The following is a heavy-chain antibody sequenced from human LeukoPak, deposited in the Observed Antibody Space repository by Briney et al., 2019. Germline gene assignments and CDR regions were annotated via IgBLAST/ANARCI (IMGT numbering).Heavy chain of an antibody. CDR3: ARRAVVWFGNYYYYYMDV. CDR1: GGSVTNYY. V-gene: IGHV4-59*02. J-gene: IGHJ6*03. CDR2: VYYSGTS. D-gene: IGHD3-10*01. Sequence: SETLSLTCAVSGGSVTNYYWSWIRQSPGTGLEWIGYVYYSGTSNYNPSLKSRVTISVDTSKNQFSLKLSSVTAADTAVYYCARRAVVWFGNYYYYYMDVWGKGTTVTVSS.